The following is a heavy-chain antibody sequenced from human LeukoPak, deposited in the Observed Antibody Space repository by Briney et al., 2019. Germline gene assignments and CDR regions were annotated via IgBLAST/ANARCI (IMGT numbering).Heavy chain of an antibody. V-gene: IGHV1-24*01. CDR1: GYTLTELS. J-gene: IGHJ6*02. Sequence: ASVKVSCKVSGYTLTELSMHWVRQAPGKGLEWMGGFDPEDGETIFAQKFQGRVTMTEDTSTDTAYMELSRLRSDDTAVYYCARGGSSGWYRDYYYYGMDVWGQGTTVTVSS. CDR3: ARGGSSGWYRDYYYYGMDV. D-gene: IGHD6-19*01. CDR2: FDPEDGET.